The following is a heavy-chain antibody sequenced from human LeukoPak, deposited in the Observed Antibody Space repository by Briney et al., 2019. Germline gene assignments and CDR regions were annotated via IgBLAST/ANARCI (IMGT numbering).Heavy chain of an antibody. D-gene: IGHD4-17*01. CDR2: IYYRGST. CDR1: GGSINNYY. CDR3: ARGGDYGDLRYFDY. J-gene: IGHJ4*02. Sequence: SETLFLTCTVSGGSINNYYWSWIRQPPGKGLGWIGYIYYRGSTNYNPSLKSRVTFSVDTSKNQFSLKLNSVTAADTAVYYCARGGDYGDLRYFDYWGQGTLVTVSS. V-gene: IGHV4-59*01.